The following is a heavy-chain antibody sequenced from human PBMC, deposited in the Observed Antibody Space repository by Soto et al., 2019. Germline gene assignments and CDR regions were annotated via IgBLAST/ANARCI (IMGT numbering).Heavy chain of an antibody. V-gene: IGHV3-23*01. D-gene: IGHD3-10*01. CDR3: AKDCGPYYYGSGNCDN. CDR1: GFTFSRYA. J-gene: IGHJ4*02. CDR2: ISGSGGSP. Sequence: EVQLLESGGGLVQPGGSLRVSCAASGFTFSRYAMSWVRQAQGKGLEWVSAISGSGGSPYYADSVKGRSTISRGTSKNTLYMPMNRLRVEYTAVYYCAKDCGPYYYGSGNCDNCGQGTLVTVSS.